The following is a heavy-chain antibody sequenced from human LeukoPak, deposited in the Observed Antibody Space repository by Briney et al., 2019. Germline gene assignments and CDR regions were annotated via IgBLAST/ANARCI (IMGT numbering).Heavy chain of an antibody. Sequence: ASVKVSCKASGYTFTSYGISWVRQAPGQGLEWMGWISAYNGNTNYAQKLQGRVTMTTDTSTGTAYMELRSLRSDDTAVYYCARSPGSSGIDAYYYYGMDVWGQGTTVTVSS. J-gene: IGHJ6*02. CDR1: GYTFTSYG. D-gene: IGHD1-26*01. CDR3: ARSPGSSGIDAYYYYGMDV. V-gene: IGHV1-18*01. CDR2: ISAYNGNT.